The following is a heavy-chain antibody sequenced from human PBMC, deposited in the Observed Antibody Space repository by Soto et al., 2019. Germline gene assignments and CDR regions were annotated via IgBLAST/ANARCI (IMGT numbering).Heavy chain of an antibody. V-gene: IGHV4-39*01. CDR2: IYYSGST. J-gene: IGHJ6*02. Sequence: QLQLQESGPGLVKPSETLSLTCTVSGGSISSSSYYWGWIRQPPGKGLEWIGSIYYSGSTYYNPSLKSRVTISVDTSKNQFSLKLSSVTAADTAVYYCARRAAARLDYYYGMDVWGQGTTVTVSS. CDR3: ARRAAARLDYYYGMDV. D-gene: IGHD6-6*01. CDR1: GGSISSSSYY.